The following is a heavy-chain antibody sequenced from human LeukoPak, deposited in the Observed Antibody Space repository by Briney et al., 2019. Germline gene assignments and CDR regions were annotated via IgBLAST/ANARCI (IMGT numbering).Heavy chain of an antibody. V-gene: IGHV3-21*01. CDR3: ARVTTPTSIVVVPAALDY. D-gene: IGHD2-2*01. CDR1: GFTFSSYS. J-gene: IGHJ4*02. Sequence: GGSLRLSCAASGFTFSSYSMNWVRQAPGKWLEWVSSISSSSSYIYYADSVKGRFTISRDNAKNSLHLQMNSLRAEDTAVYYCARVTTPTSIVVVPAALDYWGQGTLVTVSS. CDR2: ISSSSSYI.